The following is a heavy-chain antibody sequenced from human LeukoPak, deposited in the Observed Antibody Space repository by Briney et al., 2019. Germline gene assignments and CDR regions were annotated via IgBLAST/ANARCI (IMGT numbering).Heavy chain of an antibody. J-gene: IGHJ6*03. Sequence: ASVKVSCKASGYIFTDYAIHWLRQAPGQRPEWMGWMNAGNGNTKYSQKFQGRITLIRDTSAATAYMELSSLRHDDLAVYYCARGRGTSGSNRDYYYYYYMDVWGKGTTVTVSS. D-gene: IGHD2-15*01. V-gene: IGHV1-3*01. CDR1: GYIFTDYA. CDR2: MNAGNGNT. CDR3: ARGRGTSGSNRDYYYYYYMDV.